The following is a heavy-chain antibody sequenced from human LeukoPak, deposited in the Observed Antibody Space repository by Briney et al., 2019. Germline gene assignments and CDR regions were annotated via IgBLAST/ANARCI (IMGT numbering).Heavy chain of an antibody. J-gene: IGHJ4*02. V-gene: IGHV3-48*04. D-gene: IGHD6-19*01. Sequence: GGSLRLSCAASGFTFSSYSMNWVRQAPGKGLEWVSYISSSGSTIYYADSVKGRFTISRDNAKNSLYLQMNSLRAEDTALYYCARGTLGAVAAKGGFDYWGQGTLVTVSS. CDR1: GFTFSSYS. CDR3: ARGTLGAVAAKGGFDY. CDR2: ISSSGSTI.